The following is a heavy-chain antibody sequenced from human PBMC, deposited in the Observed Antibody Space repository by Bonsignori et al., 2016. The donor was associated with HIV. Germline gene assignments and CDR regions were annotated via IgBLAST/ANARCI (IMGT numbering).Heavy chain of an antibody. Sequence: SETLSLTCTVSGGSISSGSYYWSWIRQPAGKGLEWIGRIYTSGSTNYNPSLKSRVTISVDTSKNQFSLKLSSVTAADTAVYYCAREVRGHSYYDFWSGYYYYFDYWGQGTLVTVSS. CDR1: GGSISSGSYY. D-gene: IGHD3-3*01. CDR3: AREVRGHSYYDFWSGYYYYFDY. V-gene: IGHV4-61*02. J-gene: IGHJ4*02. CDR2: IYTSGST.